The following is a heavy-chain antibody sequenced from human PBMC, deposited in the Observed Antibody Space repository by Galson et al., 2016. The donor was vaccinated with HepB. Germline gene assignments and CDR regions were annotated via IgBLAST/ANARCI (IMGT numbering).Heavy chain of an antibody. V-gene: IGHV3-74*03. Sequence: SLRLSCAASGFTVSTYLMHWVRQAPGKGLVWVSRMTPDGSDKMYADSVKGRFTISRDDAKNTLYLQMNSLRAEDTAVYYCARHGIHYYGSGFDYWGQGTLVTVSS. D-gene: IGHD3-10*01. CDR3: ARHGIHYYGSGFDY. CDR1: GFTVSTYL. CDR2: MTPDGSDK. J-gene: IGHJ4*02.